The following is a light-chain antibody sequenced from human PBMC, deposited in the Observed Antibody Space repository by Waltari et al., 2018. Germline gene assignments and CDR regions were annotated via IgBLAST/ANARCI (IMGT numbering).Light chain of an antibody. J-gene: IGKJ1*01. CDR1: QSVSSN. V-gene: IGKV3-15*01. CDR2: DAS. CDR3: QQYNNWPPMT. Sequence: EVVMTQSPATLSVSPGERATLPCRASQSVSSNLAWYQQKPGQAPRLLISDASTRATGIQARFSGSGSGTEFTLTISSLQSEDFAVYYCQQYNNWPPMTFGQGTKVEIK.